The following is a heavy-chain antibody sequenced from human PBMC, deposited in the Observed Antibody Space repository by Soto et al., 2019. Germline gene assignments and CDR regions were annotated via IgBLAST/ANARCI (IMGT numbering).Heavy chain of an antibody. V-gene: IGHV1-18*01. CDR1: GYTFSTYG. D-gene: IGHD2-21*01. J-gene: IGHJ1*01. CDR3: AIILGDALANSVQ. CDR2: ISPYNGNT. Sequence: ASVKVSCKASGYTFSTYGVSWVRQAPGQGLEWVGWISPYNGNTNYAPKLQGRVTMTTDTSTNTAYMDLRSLRSDDTAFYNYAIILGDALANSVQ.